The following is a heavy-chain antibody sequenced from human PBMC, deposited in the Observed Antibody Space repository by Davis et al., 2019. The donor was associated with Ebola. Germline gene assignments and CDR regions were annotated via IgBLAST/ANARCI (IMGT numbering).Heavy chain of an antibody. D-gene: IGHD5-24*01. CDR2: ISYDGSNK. V-gene: IGHV3-30*18. CDR3: AKTNNRWLQLDYYYGMDV. J-gene: IGHJ6*04. CDR1: GFTFNNYA. Sequence: PGGSLRLSCAASGFTFNNYAMSWVRQAPEKGLEWVAVISYDGSNKYYADSVKGRFTISRDNSKNTLYLQMNSLRAEDTAVYYCAKTNNRWLQLDYYYGMDVWGKGTTVTVSS.